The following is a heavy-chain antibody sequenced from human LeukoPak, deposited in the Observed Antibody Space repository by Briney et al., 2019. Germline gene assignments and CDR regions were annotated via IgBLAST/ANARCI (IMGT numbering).Heavy chain of an antibody. Sequence: SETLSLTCTVSGDSISNYYLNWIRQPPGKGLEWIGYIYYSGSTNYNPSLKSRVTISVDTSKNQFSLKLNSVTTADTAVYYCARGPYYFDYWGQGTLVTVSS. J-gene: IGHJ4*02. CDR3: ARGPYYFDY. CDR1: GDSISNYY. V-gene: IGHV4-59*01. CDR2: IYYSGST.